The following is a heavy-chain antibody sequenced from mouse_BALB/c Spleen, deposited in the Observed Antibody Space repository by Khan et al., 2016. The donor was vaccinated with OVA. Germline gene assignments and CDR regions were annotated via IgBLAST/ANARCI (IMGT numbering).Heavy chain of an antibody. CDR2: INTYTGEP. CDR1: GYTFTNYG. V-gene: IGHV9-3-1*01. Sequence: QIQLVQSGPELKKPGETVKISCKASGYTFTNYGMNWVKQAPGKGLKWMGWINTYTGEPTYADDFKGRFAFSLETSASTAYLRINNLKKEDTATYFCASGGYWYFDVWGAGTTVTVSS. CDR3: ASGGYWYFDV. D-gene: IGHD1-1*02. J-gene: IGHJ1*01.